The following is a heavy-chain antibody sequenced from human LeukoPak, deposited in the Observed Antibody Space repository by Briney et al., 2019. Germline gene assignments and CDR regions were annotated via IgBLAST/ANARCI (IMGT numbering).Heavy chain of an antibody. Sequence: SETLSLTSTVSGGSISRYYWSSIWQPPGKGLEWIGYIYYSGSTNYNPSLKSRVTISVDTSENQFFLKLNSVTAADTAVYYCARGAGGDYPLYYWGQGTLVTV. CDR2: IYYSGST. CDR1: GGSISRYY. CDR3: ARGAGGDYPLYY. V-gene: IGHV4-59*01. D-gene: IGHD2-21*02. J-gene: IGHJ4*02.